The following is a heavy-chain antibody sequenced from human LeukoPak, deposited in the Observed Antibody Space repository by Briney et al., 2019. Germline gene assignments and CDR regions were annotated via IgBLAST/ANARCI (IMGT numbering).Heavy chain of an antibody. CDR3: ARTLGCSSTSCKGWFDP. CDR1: GYTFTSYD. V-gene: IGHV1-8*03. CDR2: MNPNSGNT. J-gene: IGHJ5*02. D-gene: IGHD2-2*01. Sequence: ASVKVSCKASGYTFTSYDINWVRQATGQGFEWMGWMNPNSGNTGYAQKFQGRVTITRNTSISTAYMELSSLRSEDTAVYYCARTLGCSSTSCKGWFDPWGQGTLVTVSS.